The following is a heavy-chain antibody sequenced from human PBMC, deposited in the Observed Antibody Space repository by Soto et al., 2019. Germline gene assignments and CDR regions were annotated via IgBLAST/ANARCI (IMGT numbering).Heavy chain of an antibody. J-gene: IGHJ6*02. D-gene: IGHD3-10*01. CDR2: ISSGSSYI. CDR3: AKRSLAGTYYLGTMDV. Sequence: GGSLRLSCAASGFSFSDSYMSWIRQAPGKGLEWVSHISSGSSYIKYADSVEGRFTISRDNAKNSLYLQMNSLRAEDTAVYYCAKRSLAGTYYLGTMDVWGQGTTVTVSS. CDR1: GFSFSDSY. V-gene: IGHV3-11*03.